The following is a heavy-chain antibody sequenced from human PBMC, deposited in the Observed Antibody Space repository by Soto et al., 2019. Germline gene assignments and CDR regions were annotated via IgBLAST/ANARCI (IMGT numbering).Heavy chain of an antibody. Sequence: GGSLRLSCAASGFTFSAFAMSWVRQAPGKGLEWVSGIGASGAGTYYAESVKGRFTISRDNSKNTLYLHMNSLRAEDTAVYYCALRKTGSYFDYWGQGTQVTVSS. CDR1: GFTFSAFA. CDR3: ALRKTGSYFDY. CDR2: IGASGAGT. J-gene: IGHJ4*02. V-gene: IGHV3-23*01. D-gene: IGHD1-26*01.